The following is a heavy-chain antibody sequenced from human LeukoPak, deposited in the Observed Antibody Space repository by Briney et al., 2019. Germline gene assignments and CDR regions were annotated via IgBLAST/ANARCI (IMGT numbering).Heavy chain of an antibody. D-gene: IGHD3-22*01. CDR1: GFTFSSYE. CDR2: ISSSGSTI. J-gene: IGHJ6*03. CDR3: ARDRGARLLLRYYYYMDV. Sequence: GGSLRLSCAASGFTFSSYEMNWVRQAPGKGLEWVSYISSSGSTIYYADSVKGRFTISRDNAKNSLYPQMNSLRAEDTAVYYCARDRGARLLLRYYYYMDVWGKGTTVTVSS. V-gene: IGHV3-48*03.